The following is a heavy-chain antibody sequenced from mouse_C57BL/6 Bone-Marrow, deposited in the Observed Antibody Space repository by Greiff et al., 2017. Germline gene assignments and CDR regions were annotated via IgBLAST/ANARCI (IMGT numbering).Heavy chain of an antibody. CDR2: LNPNNGGT. Sequence: EVQLQQSGPELVKPGASVKISCKASGYTFTDYYMNWVKQSHGKSLEWIGDLNPNNGGTSYNQKFKGKATLTVDKSSSTAYMELRSLTSEDSAVYYCARWGYYYGSKYYYAMDYWGQGTSVTVSS. D-gene: IGHD1-1*01. CDR1: GYTFTDYY. V-gene: IGHV1-26*01. CDR3: ARWGYYYGSKYYYAMDY. J-gene: IGHJ4*01.